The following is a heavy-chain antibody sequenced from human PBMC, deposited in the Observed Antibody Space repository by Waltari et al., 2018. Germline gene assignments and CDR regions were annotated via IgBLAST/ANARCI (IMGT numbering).Heavy chain of an antibody. J-gene: IGHJ4*02. CDR3: ARVTYFYDYIWGSYYFDY. CDR1: GGSISSGSYY. Sequence: QVQLQESGPGLVKPSQTLSLTCTVSGGSISSGSYYWRWIRQPAGKGLEWIGYIYTSGSTNYNPSLKSRVTISVDTSKNQFSLKLSSVTAADTAVYYCARVTYFYDYIWGSYYFDYWGQGTLVTVSS. V-gene: IGHV4-61*09. D-gene: IGHD3-16*01. CDR2: IYTSGST.